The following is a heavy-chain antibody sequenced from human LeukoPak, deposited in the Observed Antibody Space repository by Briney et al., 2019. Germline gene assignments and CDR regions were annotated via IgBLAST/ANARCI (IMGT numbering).Heavy chain of an antibody. CDR1: GGSISSGSYF. CDR3: ASIPSLEYYFDY. J-gene: IGHJ4*02. V-gene: IGHV4-61*02. D-gene: IGHD2-2*02. CDR2: IYTSGST. Sequence: PSQTLSLTCTVSGGSISSGSYFWSWIRQPAGKGLEWIGRIYTSGSTNYNPSLKSRVTISVDTSKNQFSLKLSSVTAADTAVYYCASIPSLEYYFDYWGQGTLVTVSP.